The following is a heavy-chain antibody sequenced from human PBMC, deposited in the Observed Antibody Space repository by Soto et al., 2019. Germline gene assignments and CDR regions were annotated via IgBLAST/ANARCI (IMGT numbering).Heavy chain of an antibody. J-gene: IGHJ4*02. V-gene: IGHV4-34*01. D-gene: IGHD3-10*01. CDR3: ARGVKGVT. CDR2: MNHSGST. Sequence: QVQLQQWGAGLLKPSETLSLTCAVYGGSFSGYYWTWIRQPPGKGLEWIGEMNHSGSTNYNPSLKSRVTISVDTSKNQFSLKLSSVTAADTAVYYCARGVKGVTWGQGTLVTVSS. CDR1: GGSFSGYY.